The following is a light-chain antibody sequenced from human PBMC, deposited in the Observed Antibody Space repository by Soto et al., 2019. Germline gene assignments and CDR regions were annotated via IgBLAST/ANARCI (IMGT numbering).Light chain of an antibody. CDR1: SSDFGGYNY. V-gene: IGLV2-14*01. CDR2: EVN. Sequence: QSALTQPASVSGSPGQSITISCTGTSSDFGGYNYVSWYQQHPGKAPKVMSHEVNNRPSGVSDRFSGSKSGNTASLTISGLQAEDEADYYCSSYTTSSTYVFGTGTKLTVL. CDR3: SSYTTSSTYV. J-gene: IGLJ1*01.